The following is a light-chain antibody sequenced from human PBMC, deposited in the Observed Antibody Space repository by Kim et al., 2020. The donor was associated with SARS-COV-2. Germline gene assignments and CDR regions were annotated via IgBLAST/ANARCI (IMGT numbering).Light chain of an antibody. Sequence: EIVLTQSPGTLSLSPGERVTLSCRASQSISNIYVAWYQQKPGQAPRLLIYGASTRASGVPDRFSGGGFGTDFSLTISRLEPEDFAVYYCQQYATSITFGQGTRLEIK. CDR3: QQYATSIT. CDR2: GAS. CDR1: QSISNIY. V-gene: IGKV3-20*01. J-gene: IGKJ5*01.